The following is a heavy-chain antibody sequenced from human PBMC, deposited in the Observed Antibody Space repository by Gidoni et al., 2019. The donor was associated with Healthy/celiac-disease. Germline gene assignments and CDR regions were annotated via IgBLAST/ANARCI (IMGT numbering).Heavy chain of an antibody. J-gene: IGHJ4*02. V-gene: IGHV4-34*01. CDR2: INHSGST. Sequence: QVQLQQWGAGLLNPSEPLSLTCAVYGGSFSGYYWSWIRQPPGKGLEWIGEINHSGSTNYNPSLKSRVTISVDTSKNQCSLKLSSVTAADTAVYYCARASGRGVSYFDYWGQGTLVTVSS. D-gene: IGHD3-10*01. CDR1: GGSFSGYY. CDR3: ARASGRGVSYFDY.